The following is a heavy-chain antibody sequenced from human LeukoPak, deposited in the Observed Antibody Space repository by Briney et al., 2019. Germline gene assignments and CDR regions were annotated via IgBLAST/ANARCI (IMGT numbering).Heavy chain of an antibody. V-gene: IGHV5-51*01. CDR1: GYIFTSYW. CDR3: ARLPVPAAQFDY. J-gene: IGHJ4*02. CDR2: IYPGDSDT. Sequence: GESLQISCKGSGYIFTSYWIGWVRRLPGKGLEWMGIIYPGDSDTRYSPSFQGQVTISADKSISTAYLQWSSLKASDTAMYYCARLPVPAAQFDYWGQGTLVTVSS. D-gene: IGHD2-2*01.